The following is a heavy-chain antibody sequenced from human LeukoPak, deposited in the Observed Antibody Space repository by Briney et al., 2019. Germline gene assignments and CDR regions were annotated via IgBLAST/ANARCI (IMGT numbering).Heavy chain of an antibody. Sequence: ASVKVSCKASGYTFTGYYMHWVRQAPGQGLEWMGWINPNGGGTNYAQKFQGRVTMTRDTSISTAYMELSSLRSEDTAVYYCARDGYSYGYPDYWGQGTLVTVSS. J-gene: IGHJ4*02. D-gene: IGHD5-18*01. CDR2: INPNGGGT. CDR1: GYTFTGYY. CDR3: ARDGYSYGYPDY. V-gene: IGHV1-2*02.